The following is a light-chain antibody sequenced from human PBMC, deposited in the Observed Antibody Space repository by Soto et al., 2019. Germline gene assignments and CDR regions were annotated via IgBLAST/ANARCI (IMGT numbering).Light chain of an antibody. J-gene: IGLJ3*02. CDR3: ATWEDALSCPV. CDR2: RDN. V-gene: IGLV1-44*01. Sequence: QSVLTQPPSASGTPGQSVTISCSGSRTNIGSNPVQWYQQFPATAPTLLIYRDNQRPSGVSDRFSGSKSGTSASLAISGLQSEDEADYHCATWEDALSCPVFGGGTKLTVL. CDR1: RTNIGSNP.